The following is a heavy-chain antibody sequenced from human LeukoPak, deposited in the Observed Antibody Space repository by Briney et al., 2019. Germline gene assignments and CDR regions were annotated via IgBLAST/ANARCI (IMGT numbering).Heavy chain of an antibody. J-gene: IGHJ3*02. Sequence: ASVKVSCKASGYTFTSYGISWVRQAPGQGLEWMGWISAYNGNTNYAQKLQGRVTMTTDTSTSTAYMELRSLRSDDTAVYYCARDFLTDTTGGVVVILDRLGVAFDIWGQGTMVTVSS. CDR1: GYTFTSYG. V-gene: IGHV1-18*01. CDR3: ARDFLTDTTGGVVVILDRLGVAFDI. CDR2: ISAYNGNT. D-gene: IGHD3-22*01.